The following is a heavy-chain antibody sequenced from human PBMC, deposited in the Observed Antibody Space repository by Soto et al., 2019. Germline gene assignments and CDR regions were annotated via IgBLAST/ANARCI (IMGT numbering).Heavy chain of an antibody. CDR3: ARDIPYSSSWYVWSFDY. CDR2: IKQDGSEK. Sequence: GGSLRLSCAASGFTFSSYWMSWVRQAPGKGLEWVANIKQDGSEKYYVDSVKGRFTISRDNAKNSLYLQMNSLRAEDTAVYYCARDIPYSSSWYVWSFDYWGQGTLVTVSS. V-gene: IGHV3-7*01. J-gene: IGHJ4*02. D-gene: IGHD6-13*01. CDR1: GFTFSSYW.